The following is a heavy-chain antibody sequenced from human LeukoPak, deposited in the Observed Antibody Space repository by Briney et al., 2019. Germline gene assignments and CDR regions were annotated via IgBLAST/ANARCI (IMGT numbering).Heavy chain of an antibody. Sequence: GRSLRLSCAASGFTFSSYGMHWVRQAPGKGLEWVAVIWYDGSNKYYADSVKGRFTISRDNSKNTLYLQMNSLRAEDTAVYYCAKVRSSSSYYYYYMDVWGKGTTVIVSS. V-gene: IGHV3-33*06. J-gene: IGHJ6*03. CDR1: GFTFSSYG. CDR3: AKVRSSSSYYYYYMDV. D-gene: IGHD6-6*01. CDR2: IWYDGSNK.